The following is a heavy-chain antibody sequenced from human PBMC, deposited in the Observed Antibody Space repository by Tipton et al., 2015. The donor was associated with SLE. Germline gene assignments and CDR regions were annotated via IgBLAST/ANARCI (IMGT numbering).Heavy chain of an antibody. CDR2: INAVSGNT. Sequence: QSGPEVKKPGASAKVSCKASGYTFTNYAMHWLRQAPGQRLEWMGWINAVSGNTKYSQKFQGRGTITRDTSASTAHMELSSLRSEDTAVYYCARDWGVTTIQGLENWFDPSGQGSLVTVSS. CDR3: ARDWGVTTIQGLENWFDP. J-gene: IGHJ5*02. D-gene: IGHD3-10*01. V-gene: IGHV1-3*01. CDR1: GYTFTNYA.